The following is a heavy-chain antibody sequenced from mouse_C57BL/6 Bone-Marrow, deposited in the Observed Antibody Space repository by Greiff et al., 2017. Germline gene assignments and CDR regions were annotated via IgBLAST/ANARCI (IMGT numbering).Heavy chain of an antibody. Sequence: QVQLQQPGAELVKPGASVKLSCKASGYTFTSYWMQWVKQRPGQGLEWIGGIDPSDSYTNYNQKFKGKATLTVDTSSSTAYMQLSSLTSEDSAVYYCARSITTVVYWYFDVWGTGTTVTVSS. CDR3: ARSITTVVYWYFDV. J-gene: IGHJ1*03. V-gene: IGHV1-50*01. D-gene: IGHD1-1*01. CDR2: IDPSDSYT. CDR1: GYTFTSYW.